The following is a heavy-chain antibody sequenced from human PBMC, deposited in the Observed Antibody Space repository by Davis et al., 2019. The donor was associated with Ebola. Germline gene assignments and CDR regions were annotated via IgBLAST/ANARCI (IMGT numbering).Heavy chain of an antibody. Sequence: SETLSLTCAVSGGSFSGYYWSWIRQAPGKGLEWIGYIYYSGSTNYNPSLKSRVTISVDTSKNQFSLKLSSVTAAETAVYYRARPRIAAPYNWFDPWGQGTLVTVSS. V-gene: IGHV4-59*08. J-gene: IGHJ5*02. CDR3: ARPRIAAPYNWFDP. D-gene: IGHD6-13*01. CDR2: IYYSGST. CDR1: GGSFSGYY.